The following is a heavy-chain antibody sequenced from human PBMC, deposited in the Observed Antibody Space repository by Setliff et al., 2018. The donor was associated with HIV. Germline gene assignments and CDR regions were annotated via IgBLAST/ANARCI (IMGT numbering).Heavy chain of an antibody. V-gene: IGHV1-69*13. Sequence: SVKVSCKASGDTRSIHPVSWVRQAPGRGLDWMGNIIPAFGRTTYAQKFQGRVTITSDESTTTVFMELTGLRSEDTAVYYCAREGLLVTTVGGAHWYHGMDVWGQGTTVTVSS. CDR1: GDTRSIHP. J-gene: IGHJ6*02. CDR2: IIPAFGRT. CDR3: AREGLLVTTVGGAHWYHGMDV. D-gene: IGHD2-15*01.